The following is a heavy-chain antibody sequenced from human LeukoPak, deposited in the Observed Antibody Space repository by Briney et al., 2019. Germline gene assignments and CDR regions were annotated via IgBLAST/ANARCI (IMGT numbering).Heavy chain of an antibody. J-gene: IGHJ4*02. Sequence: SETLSLTCTVSGGSISSYYWSWIRQPPGKGLEWIGYIYYSGRTNYNPSLKSRVTISVDTSKNLFSLKLSSVTAADTAVYYCARSATGTDPFDYWGQGTLVTVSS. CDR3: ARSATGTDPFDY. V-gene: IGHV4-59*08. CDR1: GGSISSYY. D-gene: IGHD6-13*01. CDR2: IYYSGRT.